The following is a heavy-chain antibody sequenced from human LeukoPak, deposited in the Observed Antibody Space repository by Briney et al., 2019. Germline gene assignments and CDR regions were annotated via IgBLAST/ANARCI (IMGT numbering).Heavy chain of an antibody. V-gene: IGHV3-21*01. J-gene: IGHJ4*02. Sequence: GGSLRLSCAASGFTFSSYSMNWVRQAPGKGLEWVSSISSSSSYIYYADSVKGRFTISRDNAKNSLYLQMYSLRAEDTAVYYCARDRDDFWSGIDYWGQGTLVTVSS. CDR2: ISSSSSYI. CDR3: ARDRDDFWSGIDY. CDR1: GFTFSSYS. D-gene: IGHD3-3*01.